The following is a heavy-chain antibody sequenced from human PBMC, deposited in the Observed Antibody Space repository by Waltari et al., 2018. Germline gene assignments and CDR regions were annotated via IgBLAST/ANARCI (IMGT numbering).Heavy chain of an antibody. Sequence: VQLLESGGGLVQPGGSLRLSCAASGFTFSSYAMSWVRQAPGKGLEWVSVIYSGGSTYYADSVKGRFTISRDNSKNTLYLQMNSLRAEDTAVYYCAKFSSWHDWGQGTLVTVSS. D-gene: IGHD6-13*01. CDR2: IYSGGST. J-gene: IGHJ4*02. CDR1: GFTFSSYA. V-gene: IGHV3-23*03. CDR3: AKFSSWHD.